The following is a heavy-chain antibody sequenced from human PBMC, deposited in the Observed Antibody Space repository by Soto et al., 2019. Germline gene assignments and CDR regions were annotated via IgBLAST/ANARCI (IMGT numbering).Heavy chain of an antibody. J-gene: IGHJ5*02. CDR3: ARHRGPMVRGVISNWFDP. CDR1: GGYISSSSYY. CDR2: MYYSGST. V-gene: IGHV4-39*01. Sequence: TSETLSLTCTVSGGYISSSSYYWGWIRQPPGKGLEWIGSMYYSGSTYYNPSLKSRVTISVDTSKNQFSLKLSSVTAADTAVYYCARHRGPMVRGVISNWFDPWGQGTLVTVSS. D-gene: IGHD3-10*01.